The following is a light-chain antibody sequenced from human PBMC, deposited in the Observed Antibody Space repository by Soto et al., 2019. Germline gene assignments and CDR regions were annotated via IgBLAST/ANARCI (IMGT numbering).Light chain of an antibody. CDR3: QHHDSYPLT. Sequence: IQLTQSPSSLSASVGDRVTITCRASQAITSYLAWYQQKPGTAPKLRIYAASTLESGVPSRFSGSGSGTDFALTISSLQPEDFATYYCQHHDSYPLTFGPGTKVDIK. CDR2: AAS. J-gene: IGKJ3*01. V-gene: IGKV1-9*01. CDR1: QAITSY.